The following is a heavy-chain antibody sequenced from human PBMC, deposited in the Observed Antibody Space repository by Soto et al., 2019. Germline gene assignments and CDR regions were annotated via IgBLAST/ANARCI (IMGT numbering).Heavy chain of an antibody. D-gene: IGHD1-7*01. Sequence: QITLKESGPTLVRPTQTLTLTCSFSGFSLNTNGMGVGWIRQPPGKALEWLAFIYWDEDKRYSPSLKTRLTVATDTARKGVILTLTNLDPWHTGTYCCAGWKYESGLDVWGQGTTVTVSS. J-gene: IGHJ6*02. CDR2: IYWDEDK. V-gene: IGHV2-5*02. CDR3: AGWKYESGLDV. CDR1: GFSLNTNGMG.